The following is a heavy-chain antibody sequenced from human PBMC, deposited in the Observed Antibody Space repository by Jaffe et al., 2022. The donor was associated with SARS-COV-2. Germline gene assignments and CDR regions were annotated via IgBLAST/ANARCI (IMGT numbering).Heavy chain of an antibody. J-gene: IGHJ6*02. CDR1: GFTFNWYY. CDR2: INQDGSDQ. V-gene: IGHV3-7*03. D-gene: IGHD1-26*01. CDR3: SRDRRPTVYQGLGV. Sequence: EVQLVESGGGLVQPGGSLRLSCVGSGFTFNWYYISWVRQAPGKGLEWVANINQDGSDQKYVDSVKGRFTVSRDNTRNSVYLQMNSLRAEDTAVYYCSRDRRPTVYQGLGVWGQGTTVTVSS.